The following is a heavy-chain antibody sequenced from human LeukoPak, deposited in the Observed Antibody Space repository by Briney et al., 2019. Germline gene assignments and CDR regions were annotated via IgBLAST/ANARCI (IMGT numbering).Heavy chain of an antibody. CDR2: IYYSGTT. CDR1: GGSISSSSYY. D-gene: IGHD2-15*01. Sequence: SETLSLTCTVSGGSISSSSYYWGWIRQPPGKGLEWIASIYYSGTTYYNPSLQNRVTISLDTSKNQFSLKLSSVTAADTAVYYCASKTIVVVVADAFDIWGQGTLVTVSS. CDR3: ASKTIVVVVADAFDI. J-gene: IGHJ3*02. V-gene: IGHV4-39*07.